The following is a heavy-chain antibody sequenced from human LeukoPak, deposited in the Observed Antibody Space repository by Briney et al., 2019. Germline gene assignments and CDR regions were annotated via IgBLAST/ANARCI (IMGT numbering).Heavy chain of an antibody. D-gene: IGHD6-13*01. CDR3: ARDSSSSWYIGFFDY. V-gene: IGHV1-69*13. CDR1: GDTFSSYA. CDR2: IIPIFGTA. J-gene: IGHJ4*02. Sequence: SVKVSCKASGDTFSSYAISWVRQAPGQGLEWKGGIIPIFGTANYAQKFQGRVTITADESTSTAYMELSSLRSEDTAVYYCARDSSSSWYIGFFDYWGQGTLVTVSS.